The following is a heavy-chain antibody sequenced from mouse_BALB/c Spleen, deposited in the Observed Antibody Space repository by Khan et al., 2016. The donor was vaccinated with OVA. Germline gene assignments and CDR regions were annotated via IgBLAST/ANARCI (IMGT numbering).Heavy chain of an antibody. V-gene: IGHV3-2*02. CDR2: ISYSGNT. D-gene: IGHD1-1*01. J-gene: IGHJ2*01. CDR3: ARVYGGDFDY. Sequence: EVELVESGPGLVKPSQSLSLTRTVTGYSITTDYAWNWIRQFPGNKLEWMGYISYSGNTKYNPSLKSRISITRDTSKNQFFLQLKSVTTEDTARYYCARVYGGDFDYWGQGTILTVSS. CDR1: GYSITTDYA.